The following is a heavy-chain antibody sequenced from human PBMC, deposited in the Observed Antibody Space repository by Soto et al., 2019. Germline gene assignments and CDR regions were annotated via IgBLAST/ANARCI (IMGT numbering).Heavy chain of an antibody. CDR2: ISYYGTNE. CDR1: GFTFSVYG. V-gene: IGHV3-30*18. Sequence: GSLRLCCEASGFTFSVYGMHLVLQAPGKGLEGVAVISYYGTNEYYEDSVKGRFTISRDNSKNTLYLQMNSLRIEDTAVYFCAKEDPSGRYSLDYWGQGSQVTVSS. CDR3: AKEDPSGRYSLDY. J-gene: IGHJ4*02. D-gene: IGHD1-26*01.